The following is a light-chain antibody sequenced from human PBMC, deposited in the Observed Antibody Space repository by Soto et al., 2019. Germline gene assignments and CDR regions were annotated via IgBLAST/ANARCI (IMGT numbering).Light chain of an antibody. CDR1: QDISNY. Sequence: DIQMTQSPSSLSVSVGDRLTITCQASQDISNYLNWYQQKPEKAPKLLIYDASNLETGVPSRFSGSGSGTDFTFTISSLQPEDIATYYCQQYDNLYTFGQGTKLEIK. CDR3: QQYDNLYT. CDR2: DAS. J-gene: IGKJ2*01. V-gene: IGKV1-33*01.